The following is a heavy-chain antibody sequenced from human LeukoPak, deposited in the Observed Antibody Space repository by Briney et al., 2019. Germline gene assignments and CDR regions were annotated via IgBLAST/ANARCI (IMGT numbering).Heavy chain of an antibody. J-gene: IGHJ4*02. CDR2: LYNSDST. D-gene: IGHD2-15*01. Sequence: GGSLRLSCAASGFTFSSYGMHWVRQAPGKGLEWVSVLYNSDSTYYADSVKGRFTISRDNSKNTLYLQMNSLRAEDTAVYYCAKFAQNIVVVVAATIFPLFDYWGQGTLVTVSS. CDR3: AKFAQNIVVVVAATIFPLFDY. V-gene: IGHV3-23*05. CDR1: GFTFSSYG.